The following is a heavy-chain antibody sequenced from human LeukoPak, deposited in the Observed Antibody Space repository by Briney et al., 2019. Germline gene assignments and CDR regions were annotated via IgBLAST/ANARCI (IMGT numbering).Heavy chain of an antibody. V-gene: IGHV4-38-2*02. CDR3: ATMSTGTIL. D-gene: IGHD4-17*01. Sequence: SETLSLTCTVSGYSISSGYYWGWIRQPPGKGLEWIGSIYHSGSTYYNPSLKSRVTISVDTSKNQFSLKLSSVTAADTAVYYCATMSTGTILWGQGTLVTVSS. CDR1: GYSISSGYY. J-gene: IGHJ4*02. CDR2: IYHSGST.